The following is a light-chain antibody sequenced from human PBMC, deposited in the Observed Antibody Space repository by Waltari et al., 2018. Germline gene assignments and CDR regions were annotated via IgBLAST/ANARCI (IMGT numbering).Light chain of an antibody. J-gene: IGLJ2*01. CDR2: GVT. CDR1: SSDVGGYNF. Sequence: QSALTQPASVSGSPGQSITISCTGTSSDVGGYNFVSWYQQQPGKVPKLIIYGVTNRPSWGSHRFSGSQSGNTASLTISGLQAEDEADYYCCSYTSSLTALCGGGTKVTVL. V-gene: IGLV2-14*03. CDR3: CSYTSSLTAL.